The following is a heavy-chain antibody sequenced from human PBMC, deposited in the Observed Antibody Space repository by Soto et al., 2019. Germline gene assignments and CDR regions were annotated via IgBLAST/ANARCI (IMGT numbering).Heavy chain of an antibody. D-gene: IGHD3-10*01. CDR2: IYHSGST. J-gene: IGHJ6*02. CDR3: ARGPSMVREVVGMDL. Sequence: QVQLQESGPGLVKPSGTLSLTCAVSGGSISSSNWWSWVRQPPGEGLEWIGEIYHSGSTNYNPSLKGRIPITVDKSKNQFTLKLSSVTAADTAVHSGARGPSMVREVVGMDLWGQGTTVTVSS. CDR1: GGSISSSNW. V-gene: IGHV4-4*02.